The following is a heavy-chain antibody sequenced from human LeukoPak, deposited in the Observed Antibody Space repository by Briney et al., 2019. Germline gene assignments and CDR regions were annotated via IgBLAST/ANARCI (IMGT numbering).Heavy chain of an antibody. Sequence: PGGSLRLSCAASGFTFDDYAMHWVRQAPGKGLEWVSGISWNSGSIGYADSVKGRFTISRDNAKNSVYLQMNSLRAEDTALYYCAKLRFGELLPYYFDYWGQGTLVTVSS. D-gene: IGHD3-10*01. V-gene: IGHV3-9*01. CDR1: GFTFDDYA. CDR2: ISWNSGSI. J-gene: IGHJ4*02. CDR3: AKLRFGELLPYYFDY.